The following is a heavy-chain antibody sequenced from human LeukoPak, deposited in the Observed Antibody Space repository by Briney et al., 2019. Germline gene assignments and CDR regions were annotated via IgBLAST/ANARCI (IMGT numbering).Heavy chain of an antibody. V-gene: IGHV2-5*01. CDR3: AHRKGYGDYVRWFDP. CDR1: GFSISTSGVG. J-gene: IGHJ5*02. Sequence: ESGPTLVKPTQTLTLTCTFSGFSISTSGVGVGWIRQPPGKALEWLALIYWNDDKRYSPSLKSRLTITKDTSKNQVVLTMTNMDPVDTATYYCAHRKGYGDYVRWFDPWGQGTLVTVSS. D-gene: IGHD4-17*01. CDR2: IYWNDDK.